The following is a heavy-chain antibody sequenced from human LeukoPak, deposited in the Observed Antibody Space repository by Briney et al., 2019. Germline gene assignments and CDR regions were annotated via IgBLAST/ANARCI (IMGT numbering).Heavy chain of an antibody. J-gene: IGHJ5*02. CDR2: IYYSGST. CDR1: GGSISSGGYY. V-gene: IGHV4-39*01. D-gene: IGHD6-6*01. CDR3: ASSSRKGWFDP. Sequence: SETLSLTCTVSGGSISSGGYYWSWIRQHPGKGLEWIGSIYYSGSTYYNPSLKSRVTISVDTSKNQFSLKLSSVTAADTAVYYCASSSRKGWFDPWGQGTLVTVSS.